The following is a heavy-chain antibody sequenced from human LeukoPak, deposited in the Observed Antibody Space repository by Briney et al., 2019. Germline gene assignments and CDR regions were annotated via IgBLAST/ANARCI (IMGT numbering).Heavy chain of an antibody. D-gene: IGHD2-2*03. Sequence: PGKSLRLSCAASGFTFSSYGMHWVRQAPGKGLEWVAVIWFDGDNKYYADSVKGRFTISRDNSKNTLYLQMNSLRAEDTAVYYCAKDLTWMLGCFDSWGQGTLVTVSS. CDR3: AKDLTWMLGCFDS. CDR1: GFTFSSYG. V-gene: IGHV3-33*06. J-gene: IGHJ4*02. CDR2: IWFDGDNK.